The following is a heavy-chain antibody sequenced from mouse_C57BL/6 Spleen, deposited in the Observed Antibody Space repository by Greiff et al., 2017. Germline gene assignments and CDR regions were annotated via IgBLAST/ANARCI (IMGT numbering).Heavy chain of an antibody. V-gene: IGHV1-82*01. CDR2: IYPGDGDT. J-gene: IGHJ2*01. D-gene: IGHD2-4*01. Sequence: VQLQQSGPELVKPGASVKISCKASGYAFSSSWMNWVKQRPGKGLEWIGRIYPGDGDTNYNGKFKGKATLTADKSSSTAYMQLSSLTSEDSAVYFCARRNYDYDVDYFDYWGQGTTLTVSS. CDR3: ARRNYDYDVDYFDY. CDR1: GYAFSSSW.